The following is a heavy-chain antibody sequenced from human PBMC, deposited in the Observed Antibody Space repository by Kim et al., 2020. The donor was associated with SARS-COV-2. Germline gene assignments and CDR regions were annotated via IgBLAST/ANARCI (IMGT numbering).Heavy chain of an antibody. CDR1: GFAFSSYG. CDR2: IWYDGTNK. Sequence: GGSLRLSCAASGFAFSSYGMHWVRQAPGKGLEWVAIIWYDGTNKYYADSVKGRFTISRDNSKNTLYLQMNSLRSEDTAVYYCAGGQSSGYYSHPLHISGQGTMVTVSA. CDR3: AGGQSSGYYSHPLHI. V-gene: IGHV3-33*01. D-gene: IGHD3-22*01. J-gene: IGHJ3*02.